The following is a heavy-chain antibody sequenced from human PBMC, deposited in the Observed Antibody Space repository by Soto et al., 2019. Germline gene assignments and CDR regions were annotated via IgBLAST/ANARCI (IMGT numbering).Heavy chain of an antibody. V-gene: IGHV4-31*03. J-gene: IGHJ4*02. CDR2: IYYTGST. D-gene: IGHD1-1*01. CDR3: VRGDNWNDEASDY. Sequence: SETLSLTCTVSGGSISSGAYYWSWIRQHPGRGLEWIGYIYYTGSTYYNPSLKSRITISVDTSKNQFSLKLSSVTAEDTAVYYCVRGDNWNDEASDYWGQGTLVTVSS. CDR1: GGSISSGAYY.